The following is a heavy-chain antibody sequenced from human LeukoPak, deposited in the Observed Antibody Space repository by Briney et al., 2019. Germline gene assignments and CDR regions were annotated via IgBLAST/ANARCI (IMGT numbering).Heavy chain of an antibody. V-gene: IGHV3-74*01. CDR1: GFTFSPVW. D-gene: IGHD3-22*01. CDR2: IINDGSYT. J-gene: IGHJ2*01. Sequence: GGSLRLSCAASGFTFSPVWMHWVRQAPGKGLMWVSHIINDGSYTTYADSVKGRFTISRDNAKNTVYLQVNSLRVEDTAVYYCAKVALLPSSRGYFDTNYWYFDLWGRGTLVTVSS. CDR3: AKVALLPSSRGYFDTNYWYFDL.